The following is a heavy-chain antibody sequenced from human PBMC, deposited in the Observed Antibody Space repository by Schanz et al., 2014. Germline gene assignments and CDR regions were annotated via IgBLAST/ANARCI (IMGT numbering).Heavy chain of an antibody. V-gene: IGHV1-18*01. J-gene: IGHJ3*01. CDR2: ISAYNGHT. CDR3: AKVDRTRYYAMDV. D-gene: IGHD3-9*01. CDR1: GYTFTSYG. Sequence: QGQLVQSGAEVKKPGASVKVSCKASGYTFTSYGITWVRQAPGQGLEWMGWISAYNGHTTYAQKFQGRVTMTADKSTSTVYMEVSGLRSEDTAVYYCAKVDRTRYYAMDVWGQGTLVTVSS.